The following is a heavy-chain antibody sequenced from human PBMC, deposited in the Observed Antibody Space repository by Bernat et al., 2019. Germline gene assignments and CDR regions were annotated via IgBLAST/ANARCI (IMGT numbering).Heavy chain of an antibody. J-gene: IGHJ5*02. CDR2: IRNKANRYTT. Sequence: VQLVESGGGVVQPGRSLRLSCAASGFTFSDRYMDWVRQAPGKGLEWVGRIRNKANRYTTEYAASVKGRSTISRDDSKMSLYLQMNGLNIDDTAVYFCASADLTYYYDAWGQGTQVTVSS. D-gene: IGHD3-22*01. CDR3: ASADLTYYYDA. CDR1: GFTFSDRY. V-gene: IGHV3-72*01.